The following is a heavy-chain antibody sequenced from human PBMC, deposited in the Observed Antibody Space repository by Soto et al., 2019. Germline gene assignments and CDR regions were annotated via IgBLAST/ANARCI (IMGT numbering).Heavy chain of an antibody. CDR3: ARRARINSSGWYRH. CDR2: INHSGST. V-gene: IGHV4-34*01. D-gene: IGHD6-19*01. J-gene: IGHJ4*02. CDR1: GGSFSGYS. Sequence: SETLSLTCAVYGGSFSGYSWSWIRQPPGKGLEWIGEINHSGSTNYNPSLKSRVTISVDTSKNQFSLKLSSVTAADTAVYYCARRARINSSGWYRHWGQGTLVTVSS.